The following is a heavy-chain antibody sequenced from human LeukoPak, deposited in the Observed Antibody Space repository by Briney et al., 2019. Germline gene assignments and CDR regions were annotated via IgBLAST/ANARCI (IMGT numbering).Heavy chain of an antibody. D-gene: IGHD5-12*01. Sequence: GGSLRLSCAASGFTFDDYAMHWVRHAPGKGLEWVSLISWDGGSTYYADSVKGRFSISRDNSKNSLYLQMNSLRAEDTALYYCAKDISGYDYGPLDYWGQGTLVTVSS. CDR1: GFTFDDYA. V-gene: IGHV3-43D*03. J-gene: IGHJ4*02. CDR2: ISWDGGST. CDR3: AKDISGYDYGPLDY.